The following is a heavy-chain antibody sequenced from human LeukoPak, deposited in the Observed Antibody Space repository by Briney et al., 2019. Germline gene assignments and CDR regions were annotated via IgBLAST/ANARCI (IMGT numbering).Heavy chain of an antibody. D-gene: IGHD3-3*01. J-gene: IGHJ4*02. V-gene: IGHV4-34*01. CDR2: INHSGST. CDR3: ARGTTPPYYDFRSGYYRAYYFDY. CDR1: GGSFSGYY. Sequence: SETLSLTCAVYGGSFSGYYWSLIRQPPGKGPEWIGEINHSGSTNYNPSLKSRVTISVDTSKNQFSLKLSSVTAADTAVYYCARGTTPPYYDFRSGYYRAYYFDYWGQGTLVTVSS.